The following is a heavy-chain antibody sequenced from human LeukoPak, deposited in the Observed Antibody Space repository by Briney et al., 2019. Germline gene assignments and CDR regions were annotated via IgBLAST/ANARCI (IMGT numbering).Heavy chain of an antibody. CDR3: AGRGRTSLGAFDI. D-gene: IGHD1-26*01. V-gene: IGHV4-38-2*01. CDR2: IYHSGST. CDR1: GYSISSGYY. J-gene: IGHJ3*02. Sequence: KPSETLSLTCAVSGYSISSGYYWGWIRQPPGKGLEWIGSIYHSGSTYYNPSLKSRVTISVDTSKNQFSLKLSSVTAADTAVYYCAGRGRTSLGAFDIWGQGTMVTVSS.